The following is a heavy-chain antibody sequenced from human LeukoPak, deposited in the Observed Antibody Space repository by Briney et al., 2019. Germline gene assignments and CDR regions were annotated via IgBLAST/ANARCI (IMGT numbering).Heavy chain of an antibody. CDR3: ARVPGSWYVYFDY. J-gene: IGHJ4*02. CDR1: GFTFSSYW. D-gene: IGHD6-13*01. Sequence: GGSLILSCAASGFTFSSYWMHWVRQAPGKGLVWVSRINSDGSSTSYADSVKGRFTISRDNAKNTLYLQMNSLRAEDTAVYYCARVPGSWYVYFDYWGQGTLVTVSS. V-gene: IGHV3-74*01. CDR2: INSDGSST.